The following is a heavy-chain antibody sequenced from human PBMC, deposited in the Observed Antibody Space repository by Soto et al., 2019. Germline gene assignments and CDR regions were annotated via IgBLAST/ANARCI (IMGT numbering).Heavy chain of an antibody. CDR2: INHSGST. V-gene: IGHV4-34*01. Sequence: SETLSLTCAVYGGSFSGYYWSWNRQPPGKGLEWIGEINHSGSTNYNPSLKSRVTISVDTSKNQFSLKLSSVTAADTAVYYCARGRGAPPEYCSSTSCYKSGYYYYGMDVWGQGTTVTVSS. CDR1: GGSFSGYY. J-gene: IGHJ6*02. D-gene: IGHD2-2*02. CDR3: ARGRGAPPEYCSSTSCYKSGYYYYGMDV.